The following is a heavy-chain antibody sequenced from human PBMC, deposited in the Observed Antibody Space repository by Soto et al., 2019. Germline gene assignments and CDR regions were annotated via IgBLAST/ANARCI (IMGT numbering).Heavy chain of an antibody. Sequence: QVQLVESGGGVVQPGRSLRLSCAASGFTFSTYAMHWVRQAPGQGLEWVAVILYDGSNNYYADSVKGRFTISRDNSKNTLYLQMNSLRVEDTAVYYCARETVAAFDYWGQGTLVTVSS. D-gene: IGHD6-19*01. CDR2: ILYDGSNN. J-gene: IGHJ4*02. V-gene: IGHV3-30-3*01. CDR3: ARETVAAFDY. CDR1: GFTFSTYA.